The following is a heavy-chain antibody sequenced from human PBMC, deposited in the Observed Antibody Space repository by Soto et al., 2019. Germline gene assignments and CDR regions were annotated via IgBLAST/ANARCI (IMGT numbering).Heavy chain of an antibody. CDR3: ARESEDLTSNFDY. Sequence: GGSLRRSCAASGFTFGSYGMHGVRQAPGKGLEWVSSISSTTNYIYYGDSMKGRFTISRDNAKNSLYLEMNSLRAEDTAVYYCARESEDLTSNFDYWGQGTLVTASS. CDR1: GFTFGSYG. V-gene: IGHV3-21*06. J-gene: IGHJ4*02. CDR2: ISSTTNYI.